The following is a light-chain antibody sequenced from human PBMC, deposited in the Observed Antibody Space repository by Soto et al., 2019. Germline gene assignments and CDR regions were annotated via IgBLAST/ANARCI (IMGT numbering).Light chain of an antibody. CDR2: EVS. J-gene: IGLJ1*01. V-gene: IGLV2-23*02. CDR1: SSDVGSYNL. CDR3: CSYAGSYYV. Sequence: QSVLNQPASVSGSPGQSITISCTGTSSDVGSYNLVSWYQQHPGKAPKLMIYEVSKRSSGVSNRFSGSKSGNTASLTISGLQAEDEADYYCCSYAGSYYVFGTGTKVTVL.